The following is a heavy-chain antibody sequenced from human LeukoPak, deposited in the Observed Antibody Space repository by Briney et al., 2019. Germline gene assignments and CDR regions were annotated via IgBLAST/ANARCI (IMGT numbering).Heavy chain of an antibody. CDR2: ISSSGSTI. CDR3: ARAHSAAGTGYYYGMDV. CDR1: GFTFSDYY. D-gene: IGHD6-13*01. Sequence: PGGSLRLSCAASGFTFSDYYMSWIRQAPGKGLEWVSYISSSGSTIYYADSVKGRFTISRDNAKNSLYLQMNSLRAEDTAVYYCARAHSAAGTGYYYGMDVWDQGTTVTVSS. J-gene: IGHJ6*02. V-gene: IGHV3-11*01.